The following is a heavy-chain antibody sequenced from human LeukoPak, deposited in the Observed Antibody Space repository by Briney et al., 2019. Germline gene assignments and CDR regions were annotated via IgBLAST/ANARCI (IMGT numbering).Heavy chain of an antibody. CDR3: ARGGSRRSFDY. CDR2: IYYSGST. Sequence: SETLSLTCMVSGGSLSSYYWSWIRQPPGKGLEWIGYIYYSGSTNYNPSLKSRVTISVDTSKNQFSLKLSSVTAADTAVYYCARGGSRRSFDYWGQGTLVTVSS. J-gene: IGHJ4*02. D-gene: IGHD2-15*01. CDR1: GGSLSSYY. V-gene: IGHV4-59*08.